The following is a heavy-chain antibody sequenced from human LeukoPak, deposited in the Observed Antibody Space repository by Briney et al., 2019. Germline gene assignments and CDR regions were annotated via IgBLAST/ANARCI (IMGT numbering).Heavy chain of an antibody. CDR2: IFYNSGGI. Sequence: GGSLRLSCAASGFTFDDYAMHWVRHAPGKGLEWVSGIFYNSGGIGYADSVKGRVTISRDNAKKSLYLQMNSLRAEDTALYYCAKDFYRAVAGSIGFWGQGILVTVSS. CDR3: AKDFYRAVAGSIGF. J-gene: IGHJ4*02. CDR1: GFTFDDYA. V-gene: IGHV3-9*01. D-gene: IGHD6-19*01.